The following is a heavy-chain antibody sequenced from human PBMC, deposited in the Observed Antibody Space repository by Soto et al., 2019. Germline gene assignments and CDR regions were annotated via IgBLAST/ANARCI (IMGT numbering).Heavy chain of an antibody. CDR2: INPSCGST. CDR1: GCTFTSYY. CDR3: ARDLVQSVVVMLGYGMHV. D-gene: IGHD2-2*01. V-gene: IGHV1-46*01. Sequence: ASVKVSCKASGCTFTSYYIHWVRQAPVQVLEWMVIINPSCGSTSYAQKFQGRVTMTRDTSTSTVYMELSSLRSEETAVYYCARDLVQSVVVMLGYGMHVWRKGNTVTVS. J-gene: IGHJ6*04.